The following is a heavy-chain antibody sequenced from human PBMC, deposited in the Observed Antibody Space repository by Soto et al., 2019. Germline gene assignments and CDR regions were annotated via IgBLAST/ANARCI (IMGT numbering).Heavy chain of an antibody. CDR2: IYYTGST. CDR1: GGSISSGNCY. CDR3: ARLGKMDTNLGCSFFYAMDL. J-gene: IGHJ6*02. V-gene: IGHV4-39*01. Sequence: SETLSLTCTVSGGSISSGNCYWCWVRQPPGKGLEWIGNIYYTGSTYYNTSLKSRVTISVDTSKNQFSLKLISMTATDTAVYYCARLGKMDTNLGCSFFYAMDLWGQGTTVTVSS. D-gene: IGHD5-18*01.